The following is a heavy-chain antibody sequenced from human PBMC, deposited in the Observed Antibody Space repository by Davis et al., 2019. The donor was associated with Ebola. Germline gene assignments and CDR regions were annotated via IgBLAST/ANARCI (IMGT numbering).Heavy chain of an antibody. CDR2: IYPGDSDT. CDR1: GYSFTSYW. J-gene: IGHJ5*02. V-gene: IGHV5-51*01. CDR3: ARHPYSSSSNWFDP. D-gene: IGHD6-6*01. Sequence: KVSCKGSGYSFTSYWIGWVRQMPGKGLEWMGIIYPGDSDTRYSPSFQGQVTISADKSISTAYLQWSSLKASDTAMYYCARHPYSSSSNWFDPWGQGTLVTVSS.